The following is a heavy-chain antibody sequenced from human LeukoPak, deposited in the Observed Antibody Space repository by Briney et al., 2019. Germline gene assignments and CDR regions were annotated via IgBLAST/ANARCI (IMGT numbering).Heavy chain of an antibody. CDR1: GDSVSSNSAA. V-gene: IGHV6-1*01. D-gene: IGHD1-1*01. Sequence: SQTLSLTCAISGDSVSSNSAAWNWIRQSPSRGLEWLGRTYYRSKWYSDYAVSVKSRITINPDTSKNQFSLQLNSVTPEDTAVYYCVRARTVRDPYYYYGMDVWGQGTTVTVSS. CDR3: VRARTVRDPYYYYGMDV. J-gene: IGHJ6*02. CDR2: TYYRSKWYS.